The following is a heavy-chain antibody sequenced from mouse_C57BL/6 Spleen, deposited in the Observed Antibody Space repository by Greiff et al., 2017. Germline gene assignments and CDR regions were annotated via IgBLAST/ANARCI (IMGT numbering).Heavy chain of an antibody. CDR1: GFSLTSYG. CDR3: AKEGNYDYDRGPYYYAMDY. CDR2: IWGDGST. J-gene: IGHJ4*01. D-gene: IGHD2-4*01. V-gene: IGHV2-3*01. Sequence: VKLVESGPGLVAPSQSLSITCTVSGFSLTSYGVSWVRQPPGKGLEWLGVIWGDGSTNYHSALISRLSISKDNFKSQVFLKLNSLQTDDTATYYCAKEGNYDYDRGPYYYAMDYWGQGTSVTVSS.